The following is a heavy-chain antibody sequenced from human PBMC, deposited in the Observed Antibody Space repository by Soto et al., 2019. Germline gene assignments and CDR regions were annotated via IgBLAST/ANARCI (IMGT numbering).Heavy chain of an antibody. CDR2: ISSSAKTI. Sequence: PGGSLRLSCAASGFAFSSYEMNWVRQAPGKGLEWVSYISSSAKTIYYADSVKGRFTISRDNAKSSLYLQMNSLRAEDEAVYYCARDRDSDTFFPYFYGMDVWGQGTTVTVSS. CDR1: GFAFSSYE. D-gene: IGHD3-16*01. V-gene: IGHV3-48*03. J-gene: IGHJ6*02. CDR3: ARDRDSDTFFPYFYGMDV.